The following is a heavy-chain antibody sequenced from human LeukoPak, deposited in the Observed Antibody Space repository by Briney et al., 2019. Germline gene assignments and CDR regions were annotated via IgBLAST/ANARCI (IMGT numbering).Heavy chain of an antibody. D-gene: IGHD4-17*01. CDR1: GGTFSSYA. CDR3: ARDIATVTSGGPFGY. J-gene: IGHJ4*02. Sequence: GASVKVSCKASGGTFSSYAISWVRQAPGQGLEWMGGIIPIFGTANYAQNFQGRVTITADESTSTVYMELSSLRSEDTAVYYCARDIATVTSGGPFGYWGQGTLVTVSS. V-gene: IGHV1-69*13. CDR2: IIPIFGTA.